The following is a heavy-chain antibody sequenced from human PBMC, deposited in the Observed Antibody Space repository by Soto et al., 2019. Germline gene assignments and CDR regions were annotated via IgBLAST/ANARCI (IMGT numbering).Heavy chain of an antibody. Sequence: QVQLQQSGPGLVKPSQTLSLTCAISGDSVSSNSGTRNWIRQSPSRGLEWLGRTYYRSKWSNDYAVSLRSRITVNPDTSRNQFSLQLISVTPEDTAVYYCARAGRYYRFEDWGQGTLVTVSS. CDR2: TYYRSKWSN. CDR1: GDSVSSNSGT. D-gene: IGHD2-15*01. J-gene: IGHJ4*02. V-gene: IGHV6-1*01. CDR3: ARAGRYYRFED.